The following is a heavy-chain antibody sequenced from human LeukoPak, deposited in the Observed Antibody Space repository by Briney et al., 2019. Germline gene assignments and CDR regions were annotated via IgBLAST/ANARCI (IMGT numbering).Heavy chain of an antibody. V-gene: IGHV4-34*01. J-gene: IGHJ4*02. CDR2: INHSGST. CDR1: GGSFSGYY. D-gene: IGHD2-21*02. Sequence: SETLSLTCAVYGGSFSGYYWSWIRQPPGKGLEWIGEINHSGSTSYNPSLKSRVTISVDTSKNQFSLKLSSVTAADTAVYYCARAYCGGDCYYFDYWGQGTLVTVSS. CDR3: ARAYCGGDCYYFDY.